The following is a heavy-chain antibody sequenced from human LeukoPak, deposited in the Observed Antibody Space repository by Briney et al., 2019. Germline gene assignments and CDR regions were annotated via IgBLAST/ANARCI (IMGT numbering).Heavy chain of an antibody. Sequence: GGSLRLSCAASGFTFSSYSMNWVRQAPGRGLEWVSSISSSSSYIYYADSVKGRFTISRDNAKNSLYLQMNSLRAEDTAVYYCARSSMGYCVNGVCRDFDYWSQGTLVTVSS. CDR3: ARSSMGYCVNGVCRDFDY. V-gene: IGHV3-21*01. J-gene: IGHJ4*02. CDR2: ISSSSSYI. CDR1: GFTFSSYS. D-gene: IGHD2-8*01.